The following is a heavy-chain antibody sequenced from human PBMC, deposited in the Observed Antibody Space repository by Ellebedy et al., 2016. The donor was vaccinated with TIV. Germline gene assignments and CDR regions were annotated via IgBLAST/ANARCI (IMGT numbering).Heavy chain of an antibody. CDR1: GFTFSSYT. V-gene: IGHV3-21*01. CDR2: ISGSSSYI. J-gene: IGHJ3*02. Sequence: GESLKISCAASGFTFSSYTINWVRQAPGKGLEWVSSISGSSSYIYYADSVKGRFTISRDNAKNSLYLQMNSLRAEDTAVYYCARDDYGPRAFDIWGRGTMVTVSS. D-gene: IGHD4/OR15-4a*01. CDR3: ARDDYGPRAFDI.